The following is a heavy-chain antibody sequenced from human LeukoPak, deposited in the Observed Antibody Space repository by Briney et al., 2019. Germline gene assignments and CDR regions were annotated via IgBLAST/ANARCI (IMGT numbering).Heavy chain of an antibody. CDR2: ISSSSSYI. CDR1: GFTFSSYS. Sequence: GGSLRLSCAASGFTFSSYSMNWVRQAPGKGLEWVSSISSSSSYIYYADSVKGRFTISRDNAKNSLYLQMNSLRAEDTAVYYCARDPTIRFLEWLPDYYMDVWGKGTTVTVSS. V-gene: IGHV3-21*01. D-gene: IGHD3-3*01. CDR3: ARDPTIRFLEWLPDYYMDV. J-gene: IGHJ6*03.